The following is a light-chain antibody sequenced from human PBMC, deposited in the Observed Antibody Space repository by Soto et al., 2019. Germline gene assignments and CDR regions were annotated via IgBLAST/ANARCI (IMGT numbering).Light chain of an antibody. J-gene: IGLJ1*01. V-gene: IGLV2-14*03. CDR3: NSYTRSSPFV. CDR1: SSDVGGYNY. Sequence: QSALAQPASVSGSPGQSITISCAGTSSDVGGYNYVSWYQHHPGKAPKLMIYDVSNRPSGVSNRFSGSKSGNTASLTISGLQAEHEAVYYCNSYTRSSPFVFGTGTKLTVL. CDR2: DVS.